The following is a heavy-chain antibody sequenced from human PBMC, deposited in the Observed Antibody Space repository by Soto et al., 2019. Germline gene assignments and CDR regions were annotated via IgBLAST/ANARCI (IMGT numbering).Heavy chain of an antibody. V-gene: IGHV3-48*03. CDR1: GFTFGSYE. J-gene: IGHJ4*02. CDR2: ISSSGSTI. Sequence: TGGSLRLSCAASGFTFGSYEMNWVRQAPGKGLEWVSYISSSGSTIYYADSVKGRFTLSRDNAKNSLYLQMNSLRAEDTAVYYCARDGYYDFWSGYYRKYFDYWGQGTLVTVSS. CDR3: ARDGYYDFWSGYYRKYFDY. D-gene: IGHD3-3*01.